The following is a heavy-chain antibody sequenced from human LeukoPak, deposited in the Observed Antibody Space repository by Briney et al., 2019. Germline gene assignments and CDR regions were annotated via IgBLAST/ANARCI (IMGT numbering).Heavy chain of an antibody. J-gene: IGHJ4*02. Sequence: ASVKVSCKASGYTFTSYLMHWMRQAPGQGLEWIGIINTGGGSTRYAQKFQGRAIVTRDTSTGTVYMDLSSLRSEDTAVYYCARESVAGTKYFDYWGQGTLVTVSS. V-gene: IGHV1-46*01. CDR3: ARESVAGTKYFDY. CDR2: INTGGGST. D-gene: IGHD6-19*01. CDR1: GYTFTSYL.